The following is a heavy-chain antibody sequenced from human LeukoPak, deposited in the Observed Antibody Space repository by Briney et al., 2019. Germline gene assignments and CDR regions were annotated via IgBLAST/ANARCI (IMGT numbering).Heavy chain of an antibody. CDR2: INPYTGDT. CDR3: ARAPRYNILTGDRLFDY. Sequence: ASVTVSCKASGYTLTGYYIHWVRQAPGQGLEWMGWINPYTGDTNSAQKFQDRVTITRETAISTLYMEVSGLTYDDTAIYYCARAPRYNILTGDRLFDYWGQGTLVTVSS. CDR1: GYTLTGYY. V-gene: IGHV1-2*02. J-gene: IGHJ4*02. D-gene: IGHD3-9*01.